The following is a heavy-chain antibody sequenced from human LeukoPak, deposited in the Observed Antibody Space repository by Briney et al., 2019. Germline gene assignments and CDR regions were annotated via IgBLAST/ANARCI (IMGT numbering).Heavy chain of an antibody. Sequence: RGSLRLSCAASGFTFSDYYMSWIRQAPGKGLEWVSYISSSGSTIYQADSVKGRFTISRDNAKNSLYLQMNSLRAEDTAVYYCARARYGSGSYYNWYFDLWGRGTLVTVSS. CDR3: ARARYGSGSYYNWYFDL. CDR1: GFTFSDYY. V-gene: IGHV3-11*01. CDR2: ISSSGSTI. J-gene: IGHJ2*01. D-gene: IGHD3-10*01.